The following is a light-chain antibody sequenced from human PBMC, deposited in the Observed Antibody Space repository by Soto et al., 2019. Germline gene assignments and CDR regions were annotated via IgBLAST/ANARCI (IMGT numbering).Light chain of an antibody. CDR1: QSVSSY. Sequence: EIVLTQSPGTLSLSPGDRVTLSCRASQSVSSYLAWHQQKPGQAPRLLIYGASNRATGVPDRFSGSGSGTDFSLTISRLEPEDFAVYYCQQRSNWPTFGQGTKLEIK. CDR2: GAS. CDR3: QQRSNWPT. J-gene: IGKJ2*01. V-gene: IGKV3D-20*02.